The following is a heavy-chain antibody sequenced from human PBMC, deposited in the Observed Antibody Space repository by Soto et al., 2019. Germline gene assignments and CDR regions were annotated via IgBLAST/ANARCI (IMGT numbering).Heavy chain of an antibody. CDR3: TTYCRAGTCYEGLFDY. CDR2: IRSKANNYAT. J-gene: IGHJ4*02. Sequence: GGSLRLSCVASGFTFSGSVIHWVRQASGKGPEWVGRIRSKANNYATSFAASVKGRFTISRDDSKNTAYLQMNNLKTEDTAVYYCTTYCRAGTCYEGLFDYWGLGTLVTVSS. V-gene: IGHV3-73*01. CDR1: GFTFSGSV. D-gene: IGHD2-15*01.